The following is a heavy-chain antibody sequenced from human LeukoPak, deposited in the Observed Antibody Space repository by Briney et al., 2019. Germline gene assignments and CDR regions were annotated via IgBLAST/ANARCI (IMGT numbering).Heavy chain of an antibody. CDR3: ARGVRRFLEWVSMDV. CDR1: GFTFSSYG. V-gene: IGHV3-48*01. D-gene: IGHD3-3*01. J-gene: IGHJ6*03. Sequence: HPGGSLRLSCAASGFTFSSYGMNWVRQAPGKGLEWVSYVSNSSSTIYYADSVKGRFTISRDNAKNSLYLQMNSLRAEDTAVYYCARGVRRFLEWVSMDVWGKGTTVTVSS. CDR2: VSNSSSTI.